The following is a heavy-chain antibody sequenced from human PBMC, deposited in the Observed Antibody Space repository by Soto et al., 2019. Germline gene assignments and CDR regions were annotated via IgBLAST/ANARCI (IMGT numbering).Heavy chain of an antibody. CDR3: ARDAGSDGYSPFDY. V-gene: IGHV3-30-3*01. J-gene: IGHJ4*02. CDR2: ISYDGSNK. CDR1: GFTFSNFP. D-gene: IGHD2-21*01. Sequence: GGSLRLSCAASGFTFSNFPMHWVRQAPGKGLEWVAVISYDGSNKYYGDSVKGRFSISRDNSKNTLFLQMNSLRVEDTAVYFCARDAGSDGYSPFDYWGQGTLVTVSS.